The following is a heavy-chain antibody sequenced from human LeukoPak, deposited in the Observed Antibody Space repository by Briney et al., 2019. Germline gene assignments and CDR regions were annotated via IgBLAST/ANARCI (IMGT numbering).Heavy chain of an antibody. CDR1: GGTFSSYA. CDR2: IIAIFGTA. D-gene: IGHD1-14*01. CDR3: ARAPGITEGWFDP. V-gene: IGHV1-69*05. J-gene: IGHJ5*02. Sequence: SVKVSCKASGGTFSSYAISWVRQAPGQGLEWMGGIIAIFGTANYAQKFQGRVTITTDESTSTAYMELSSLRSEDTAVYYCARAPGITEGWFDPWGQGTLVTVSS.